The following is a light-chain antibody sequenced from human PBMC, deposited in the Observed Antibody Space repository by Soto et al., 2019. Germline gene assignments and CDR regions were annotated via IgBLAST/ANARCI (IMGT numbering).Light chain of an antibody. V-gene: IGKV1-5*01. CDR1: QSISSW. J-gene: IGKJ4*01. CDR2: AAS. Sequence: DIQMTQSPSTLSASVGDRVTITCRASQSISSWLAWYQQKPGKAPNLLIYAASTLESGVPSRFSGSGSGTDFTLTISRLEPEDFALYYCQQYATSPLTFGGGTKVDIK. CDR3: QQYATSPLT.